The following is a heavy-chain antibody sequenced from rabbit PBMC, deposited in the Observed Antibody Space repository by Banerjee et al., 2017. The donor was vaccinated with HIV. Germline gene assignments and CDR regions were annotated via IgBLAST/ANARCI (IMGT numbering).Heavy chain of an antibody. CDR2: IDTGTGDT. CDR1: GFDFNGYYT. CDR3: ARDGVGYTFDLEL. Sequence: QEQLKETGGGLVQPGGSLTLSCKASGFDFNGYYTTWVRQAPGKGLEWIACIDTGTGDTYYASWAKGRFTISKTSSTTVTLQMTSLTVADTATYFCARDGVGYTFDLELWGQGTLVTVS. J-gene: IGHJ3*01. D-gene: IGHD7-1*01. V-gene: IGHV1S45*01.